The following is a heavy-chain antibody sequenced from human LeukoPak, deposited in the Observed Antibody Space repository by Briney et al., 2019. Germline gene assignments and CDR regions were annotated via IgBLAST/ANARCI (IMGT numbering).Heavy chain of an antibody. V-gene: IGHV3-23*01. CDR3: AKEGGCSSTSCHSPNDY. J-gene: IGHJ4*02. CDR2: XXCSGGST. Sequence: LEWVXXXXCSGGSTYYADSVKGRFTISIDNSKNTLYLQINSLRAEDTAVYYCAKEGGCSSTSCHSPNDYWGQGTLVTVSS. D-gene: IGHD2-2*01.